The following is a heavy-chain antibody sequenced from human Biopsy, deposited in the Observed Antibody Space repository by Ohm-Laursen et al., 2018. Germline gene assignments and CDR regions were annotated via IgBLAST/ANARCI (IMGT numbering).Heavy chain of an antibody. Sequence: ASVKVSCKTSGGTFNSYVITWVRQAPGQGLEWMGWINAKTGDTNYAQKFQGRVTMTRDTSISTAYVDLSSLRSDDTAVYYCTRGGYYYDSLAYYYWSDPWGQGTLVTVSS. V-gene: IGHV1-2*02. CDR2: INAKTGDT. CDR3: TRGGYYYDSLAYYYWSDP. J-gene: IGHJ5*02. D-gene: IGHD3-22*01. CDR1: GGTFNSYV.